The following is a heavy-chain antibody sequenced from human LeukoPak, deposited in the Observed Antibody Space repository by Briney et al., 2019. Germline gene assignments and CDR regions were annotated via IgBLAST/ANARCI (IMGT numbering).Heavy chain of an antibody. CDR2: ISYDGSNK. J-gene: IGHJ4*02. CDR1: GFTFSSYG. Sequence: PGGSLRLSCAASGFTFSSYGMHWVRQAPGKGLEWVAVISYDGSNKYYADSVKGRFTISRDNSKNTLYLQMNSLRAEDTAVYYCAKDYGSGSYTNYFDYWGQGTLVTVSS. CDR3: AKDYGSGSYTNYFDY. D-gene: IGHD3-10*01. V-gene: IGHV3-30*18.